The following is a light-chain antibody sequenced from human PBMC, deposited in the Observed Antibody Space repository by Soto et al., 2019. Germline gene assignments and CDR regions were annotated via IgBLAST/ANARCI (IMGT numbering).Light chain of an antibody. J-gene: IGKJ2*01. CDR1: QSVSTN. CDR2: GAS. Sequence: EIVLTQSLATLSVSPGERATLSCRASQSVSTNLAWYQQKPGQAPRLLIYGASTRATGIPGRFSGSGSGTEFTLTISSLQSEDFAVYYCQQYNNWPPRVIFGQGTKLEIK. V-gene: IGKV3-15*01. CDR3: QQYNNWPPRVI.